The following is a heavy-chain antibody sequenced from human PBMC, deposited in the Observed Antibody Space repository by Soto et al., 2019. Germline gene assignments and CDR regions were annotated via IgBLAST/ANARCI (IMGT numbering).Heavy chain of an antibody. Sequence: QLQLQESGPGLVKPSETLSLTCTVSGGSISSSSYYWGWIRQPPGKGLEWIGSIYYSGSTYYIPSLKSRVTISVDTSKNQFYLKLSSVSAADTAVYYCARLVDQYVLPRDIPGTTNGYCGQGTLVTVSS. CDR1: GGSISSSSYY. D-gene: IGHD1-20*01. CDR2: IYYSGST. V-gene: IGHV4-39*01. CDR3: ARLVDQYVLPRDIPGTTNGY. J-gene: IGHJ4*02.